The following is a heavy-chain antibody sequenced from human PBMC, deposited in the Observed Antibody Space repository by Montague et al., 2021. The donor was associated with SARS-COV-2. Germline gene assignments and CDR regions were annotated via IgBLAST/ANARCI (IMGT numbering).Heavy chain of an antibody. CDR3: AKVGSSWYHGYYYGMDV. D-gene: IGHD6-13*01. Sequence: FLRLSWAASGFTFSSYAMSWVRQAPGKGLEWVSAISGSGGSTYYADSVKGRFTISRDNSKNTLYLQMNSLRAEDTAVYYCAKVGSSWYHGYYYGMDVWGQGTTVTVSS. V-gene: IGHV3-23*01. CDR2: ISGSGGST. CDR1: GFTFSSYA. J-gene: IGHJ6*02.